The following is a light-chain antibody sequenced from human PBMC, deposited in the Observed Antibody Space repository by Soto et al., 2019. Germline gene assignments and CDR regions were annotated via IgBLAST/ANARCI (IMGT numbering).Light chain of an antibody. CDR1: SSNIGSNY. CDR2: RND. J-gene: IGLJ1*01. CDR3: AAWDDSLSGYV. V-gene: IGLV1-47*01. Sequence: QSALTQPPSESGTPRQRVTLSCSGSSSNIGSNYVCWYQQLPGTAPKLLIYRNDQRPSGVPDRFSGSKSGTSASLAIGGLRSEDEADYYCAAWDDSLSGYVFGTGTKVTVL.